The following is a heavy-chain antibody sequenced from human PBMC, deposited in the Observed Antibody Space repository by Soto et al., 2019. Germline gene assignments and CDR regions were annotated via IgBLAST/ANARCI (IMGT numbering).Heavy chain of an antibody. CDR1: GFTFSSYA. J-gene: IGHJ4*02. D-gene: IGHD5-18*01. Sequence: GGSLRLSCAASGFTFSSYAMSWVRQAPGKGLEWVSAISGSGGSTYYADSVKGRFTISRDNSKNTLYLQMNSLRAEDTAVYYCAKVWGYSYPTPTYFDYWGQGTLVTVSS. CDR3: AKVWGYSYPTPTYFDY. CDR2: ISGSGGST. V-gene: IGHV3-23*01.